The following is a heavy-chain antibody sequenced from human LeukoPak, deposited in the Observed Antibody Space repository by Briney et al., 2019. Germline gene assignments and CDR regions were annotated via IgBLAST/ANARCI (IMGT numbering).Heavy chain of an antibody. CDR1: GYSFTSYW. J-gene: IGHJ4*02. CDR2: IYPGDSDT. Sequence: GESLKISCKGSGYSFTSYWIAWVRQMPGKGLEWMGIIYPGDSDTRYSPSFQGQVTISADKSISTAYLQWSSLKASDTAMYYCARHAFQAQYSSSWYRIDYWGQGTLVTVSS. D-gene: IGHD6-13*01. V-gene: IGHV5-51*01. CDR3: ARHAFQAQYSSSWYRIDY.